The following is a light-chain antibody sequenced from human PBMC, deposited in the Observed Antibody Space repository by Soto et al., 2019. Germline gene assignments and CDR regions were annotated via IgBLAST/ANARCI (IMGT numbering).Light chain of an antibody. Sequence: QSALTQPASVSGSPGQSITVSCTGTSSDVGGYNSVSWYQQHPGKTPKLMIFEVNNRPSGVSNRFSGSKSGNTASLTISGLQAEDEADYYCTSYTNSNPYVFGTGTKLTVL. J-gene: IGLJ1*01. CDR1: SSDVGGYNS. V-gene: IGLV2-14*01. CDR3: TSYTNSNPYV. CDR2: EVN.